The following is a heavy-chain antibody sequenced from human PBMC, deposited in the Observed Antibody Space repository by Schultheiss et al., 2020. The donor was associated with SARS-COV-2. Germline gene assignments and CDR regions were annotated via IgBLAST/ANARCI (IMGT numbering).Heavy chain of an antibody. CDR2: IWYDGSNK. CDR1: GFTFSNYG. D-gene: IGHD1-20*01. V-gene: IGHV3-33*01. J-gene: IGHJ3*01. Sequence: SCAASGFTFSNYGMHWVRQAPGKGLEWVAVIWYDGSNKYYADSVKGRFTISRDNSKNTLSLQMNSLRAEDTAVYYCATNTFITGTTSFSSGLWGQGTMVTVSS. CDR3: ATNTFITGTTSFSSGL.